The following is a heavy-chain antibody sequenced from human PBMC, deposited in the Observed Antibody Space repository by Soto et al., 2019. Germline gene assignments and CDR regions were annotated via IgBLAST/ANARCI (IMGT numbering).Heavy chain of an antibody. Sequence: EVQLVESGGGLVQPGGSLRLSCAASGFTVSSKYMSWVRQTPGKGLEWVSVIYSDGFTYYADSVKGRFTISRDNSKNTLYLQMNSLRAEDTAVYYCASSFTRGEGASALDYWGQGSQVTVSS. J-gene: IGHJ4*02. V-gene: IGHV3-66*01. CDR3: ASSFTRGEGASALDY. D-gene: IGHD1-26*01. CDR1: GFTVSSKY. CDR2: IYSDGFT.